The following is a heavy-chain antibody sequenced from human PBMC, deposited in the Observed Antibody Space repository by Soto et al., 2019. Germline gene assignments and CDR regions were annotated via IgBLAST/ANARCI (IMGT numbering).Heavy chain of an antibody. CDR1: GYSFTSYW. V-gene: IGHV5-51*01. Sequence: GESLKISCKGSGYSFTSYWIGWVRQMPGKGLEWMGIIYPGDHETRYSPSFHGKVTISADRSINTAYLQWNSLEASDTAFYFCARSPRSSPYFDYWGQGALVTVSS. CDR3: ARSPRSSPYFDY. J-gene: IGHJ4*02. D-gene: IGHD6-13*01. CDR2: IYPGDHET.